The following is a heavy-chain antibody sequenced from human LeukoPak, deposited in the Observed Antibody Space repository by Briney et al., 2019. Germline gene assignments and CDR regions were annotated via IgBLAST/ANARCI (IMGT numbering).Heavy chain of an antibody. D-gene: IGHD2-2*01. CDR1: GGSISSRSYY. J-gene: IGHJ3*02. V-gene: IGHV4-39*07. Sequence: SETLSLTCTVSGGSISSRSYYWGWIRQPPGTGLEWIVSICYSGSTYYNPSLKSRVTMPVDKSKNQFSLKLSSVTAADTAVYYCARDSTSRSTSNAFDIWGQGTVVTVSS. CDR3: ARDSTSRSTSNAFDI. CDR2: ICYSGST.